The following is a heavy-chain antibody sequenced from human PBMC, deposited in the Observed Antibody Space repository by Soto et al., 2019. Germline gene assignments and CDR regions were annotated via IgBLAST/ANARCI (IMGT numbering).Heavy chain of an antibody. CDR1: GFTFSSYS. CDR3: ARVFYSVAGTGGLDY. D-gene: IGHD6-19*01. V-gene: IGHV3-48*02. Sequence: EVQLVESGGGLVQPGGSLRLSCAASGFTFSSYSMNWVRQAPGKGLEWVSYISSSSSTIYYADSVKGRFTISRDNAKISLYLQMNSLRDEDTAVYYCARVFYSVAGTGGLDYWGQGTLVTVSS. J-gene: IGHJ4*02. CDR2: ISSSSSTI.